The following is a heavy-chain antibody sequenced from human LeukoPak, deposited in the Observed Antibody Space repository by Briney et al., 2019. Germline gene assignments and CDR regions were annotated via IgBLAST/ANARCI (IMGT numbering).Heavy chain of an antibody. V-gene: IGHV3-23*01. CDR3: ARDGVVGTTTEFDY. Sequence: PGGSLRLSCAASGFTFSIYAMGWVRQAPGKGLEWVSSISGSGTTTYYEDSVRGRFTISRDNSRNTLYLQMNSLSAEDTAVYSCARDGVVGTTTEFDYWGQGTLVTVSS. CDR2: ISGSGTTT. D-gene: IGHD1-7*01. CDR1: GFTFSIYA. J-gene: IGHJ4*02.